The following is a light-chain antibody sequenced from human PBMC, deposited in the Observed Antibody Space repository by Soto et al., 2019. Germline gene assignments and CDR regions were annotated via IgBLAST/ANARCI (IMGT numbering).Light chain of an antibody. CDR1: QSIDNC. CDR2: AAS. V-gene: IGKV1-39*01. J-gene: IGKJ1*01. Sequence: DIQMTQSPSSLSASIGDRVTITCRASQSIDNCLSWYQQKPGKAPKLLIYAASTLQNGVPSRFGCSGSGTDLSLNISSLQRCELATYYCLHSHSAPATFGQATTVEIK. CDR3: LHSHSAPAT.